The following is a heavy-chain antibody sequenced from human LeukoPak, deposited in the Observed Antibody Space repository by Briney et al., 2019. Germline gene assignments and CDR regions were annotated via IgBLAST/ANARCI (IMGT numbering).Heavy chain of an antibody. V-gene: IGHV4-39*01. CDR3: ARHASVDGNWPRPLDY. CDR2: IYYSGST. J-gene: IGHJ4*02. Sequence: PSETLSLTCTVSGGSISSSPYYWGWIRQPPGKGLEWIGNIYYSGSTYYNPSLKTRDTISVDTSKNQFSLKLTSVTAADTAVYYCARHASVDGNWPRPLDYWGQGSLVTVSS. D-gene: IGHD6-19*01. CDR1: GGSISSSPYY.